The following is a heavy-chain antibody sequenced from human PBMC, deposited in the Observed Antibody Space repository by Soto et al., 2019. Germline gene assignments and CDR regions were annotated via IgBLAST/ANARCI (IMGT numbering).Heavy chain of an antibody. J-gene: IGHJ4*02. CDR1: GFTFSSYA. V-gene: IGHV3-23*01. D-gene: IGHD2-2*01. CDR2: ISGSGGST. CDR3: AKMALIVVVPAAWHFDY. Sequence: GGSLRLSCAASGFTFSSYAMSWVRQAPGKGLEWVSAISGSGGSTYYADSVKGRFTISRDNSKYTLYLQMNSLRAEDTAVYYCAKMALIVVVPAAWHFDYWGQGTLVTV.